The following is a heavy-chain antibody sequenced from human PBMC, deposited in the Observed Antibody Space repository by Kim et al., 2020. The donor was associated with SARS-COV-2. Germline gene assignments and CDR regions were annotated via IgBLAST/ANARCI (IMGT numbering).Heavy chain of an antibody. V-gene: IGHV3-23*01. J-gene: IGHJ4*02. D-gene: IGHD3-10*01. Sequence: YYFDSVKGRFTISRDDSKNTLYLQMRALRADDTAAYYSLKGGWGWFWDYWGQGTLVTVSS. CDR3: LKGGWGWFWDY.